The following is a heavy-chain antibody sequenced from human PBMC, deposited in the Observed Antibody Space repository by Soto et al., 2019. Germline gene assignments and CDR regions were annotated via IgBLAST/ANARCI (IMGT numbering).Heavy chain of an antibody. CDR3: ARDTTSSSGYGYYDYYGMDV. D-gene: IGHD6-13*01. CDR2: ISSSSSYI. Sequence: EVQLVESGGGLVKPGGSLRLSCAASGFTFSSYSMNWVRQAPGKGLEWVSSISSSSSYIYYADSVKGRFTISRDNAKNSLYLQMNSLRAEDTAVYYCARDTTSSSGYGYYDYYGMDVWGQGTTVTVSS. J-gene: IGHJ6*02. V-gene: IGHV3-21*01. CDR1: GFTFSSYS.